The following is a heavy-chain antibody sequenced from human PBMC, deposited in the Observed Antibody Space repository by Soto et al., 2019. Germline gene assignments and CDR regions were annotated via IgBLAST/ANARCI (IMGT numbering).Heavy chain of an antibody. CDR2: IYYSGST. D-gene: IGHD1-26*01. J-gene: IGHJ5*02. V-gene: IGHV4-39*01. Sequence: PSETLSLTCTVSGGSISSIIYYWCWIRQRPGKGLEWIGSIYYSGSTYYNPSLKSRVTISVDTSKNQFSLKLSSVTAADKAVYYCARQGFVVGAHSCLDPWGQGTLVTVSS. CDR1: GGSISSIIYY. CDR3: ARQGFVVGAHSCLDP.